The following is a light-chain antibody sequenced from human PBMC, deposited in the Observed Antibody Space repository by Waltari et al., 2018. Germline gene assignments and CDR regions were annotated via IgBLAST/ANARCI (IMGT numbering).Light chain of an antibody. CDR1: QSITTY. Sequence: DIQMTQSPSSLSASVGDRVTITCRASQSITTYLNWYQQKPGKAPKRLIYDASSLQSGVPSRFSGSGSGTDFTLTISSLQPEDFATYYCQQSYSTLITFGPGTKVEIK. CDR2: DAS. CDR3: QQSYSTLIT. V-gene: IGKV1-39*01. J-gene: IGKJ3*01.